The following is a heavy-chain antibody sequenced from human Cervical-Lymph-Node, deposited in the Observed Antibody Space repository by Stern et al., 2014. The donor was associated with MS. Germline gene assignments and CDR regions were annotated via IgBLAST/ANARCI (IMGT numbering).Heavy chain of an antibody. D-gene: IGHD4-23*01. CDR3: ARGFGGDSVGSFDY. CDR2: PFYSGFT. CDR1: SVSIGTDGYY. V-gene: IGHV4-31*03. J-gene: IGHJ4*02. Sequence: QVQLQESGPRLVKPSQTLSLTCTVSSVSIGTDGYYWTWIRQRTGKGLEWIGCPFYSGFTNSYPSLRSRLVISVSPSKNQFFLKLSSVTAADTAIYYCARGFGGDSVGSFDYWGQGTLVTVSS.